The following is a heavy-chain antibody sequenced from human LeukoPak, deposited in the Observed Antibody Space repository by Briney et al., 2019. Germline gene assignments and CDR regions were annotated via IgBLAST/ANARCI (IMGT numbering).Heavy chain of an antibody. D-gene: IGHD2-15*01. V-gene: IGHV3-30*18. Sequence: GGSLRLSCAASGFTFSRYGIHWARQAPGKGLEWVAVISYDGSNKYYADSVKGRFTISRDNPKNTLYLQMNSLRAEDTAVYYCAKDQYGYCSGGSCPYSPPFDYWGQGTLVTVSS. CDR1: GFTFSRYG. CDR2: ISYDGSNK. CDR3: AKDQYGYCSGGSCPYSPPFDY. J-gene: IGHJ4*02.